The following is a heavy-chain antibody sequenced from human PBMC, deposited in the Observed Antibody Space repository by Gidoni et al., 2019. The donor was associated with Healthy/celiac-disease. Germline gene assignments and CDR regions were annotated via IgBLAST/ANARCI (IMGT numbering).Heavy chain of an antibody. J-gene: IGHJ4*02. CDR1: GFPFTSSP. D-gene: IGHD3-22*01. CDR2: IVVGSGNT. CDR3: AAEPEYYYDSSGYFYDY. Sequence: QMQLVQSGPEVKKPGTSVKVSCKASGFPFTSSPVQWVRQARGQRLEWIGWIVVGSGNTNYAQKFQERVTITRDMSTSTAYMELSSLRSEDTAVYYCAAEPEYYYDSSGYFYDYWGQGTLVTVSS. V-gene: IGHV1-58*01.